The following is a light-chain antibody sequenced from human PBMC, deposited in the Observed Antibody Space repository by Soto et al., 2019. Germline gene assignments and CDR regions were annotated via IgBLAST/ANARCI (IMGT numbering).Light chain of an antibody. CDR2: GNH. CDR3: QSYYSWLNSYE. V-gene: IGLV1-40*01. CDR1: SSNLGAGYD. Sequence: QSVLTQPPSVSGAPGQRVTISCTGSSSNLGAGYDVNWYHHLPGAAPKLLLFGNHNRPSGVPDRFSAAKSGTPASLAITGHQAEDEGDSYCQSYYSWLNSYEFGGGTKVTVL. J-gene: IGLJ3*02.